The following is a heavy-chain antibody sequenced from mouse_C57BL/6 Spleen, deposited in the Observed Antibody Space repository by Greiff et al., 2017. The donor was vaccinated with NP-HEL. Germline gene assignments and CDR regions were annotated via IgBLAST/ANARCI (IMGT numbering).Heavy chain of an antibody. D-gene: IGHD2-5*01. CDR3: ARKWYYYSNYDYYAMDY. CDR2: INPSSGYT. Sequence: VQLQQSGAELAKPGASVKLSCKASGYTFTSYWMHWVKQRPGQGLEWIGYINPSSGYTKYNQKFKDKATLTADKSSRTAYMQLSSLTYEDSAVYYCARKWYYYSNYDYYAMDYWGQGTSVTVAS. V-gene: IGHV1-7*01. J-gene: IGHJ4*01. CDR1: GYTFTSYW.